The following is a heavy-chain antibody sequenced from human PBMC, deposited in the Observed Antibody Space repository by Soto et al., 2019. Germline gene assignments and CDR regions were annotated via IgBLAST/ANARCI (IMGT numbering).Heavy chain of an antibody. CDR1: GYTFTGYY. CDR2: INPNSGGT. V-gene: IGHV1-2*02. CDR3: ARHCSSTSCYTGYYYGMDV. J-gene: IGHJ6*02. Sequence: GASVKVSCKASGYTFTGYYMHWVRQAPGQGLERMGWINPNSGGTNHAQKFQGRVTMTRDTSISTAYMELSRLRSDDTAVYYCARHCSSTSCYTGYYYGMDVWGQGTTVTVSS. D-gene: IGHD2-2*02.